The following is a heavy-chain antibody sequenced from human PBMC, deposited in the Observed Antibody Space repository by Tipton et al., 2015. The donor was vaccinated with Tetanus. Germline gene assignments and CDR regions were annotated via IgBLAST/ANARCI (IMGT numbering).Heavy chain of an antibody. D-gene: IGHD6-19*01. Sequence: SLRLSCAASGFTLRSYSMNWVRQAPGKGLEWVSSIYSGSTTYYRDSVRGRFTISRDSSKNSFHLQLNNLRDEDTAIYFCARAPFDFSDYFDLWGQGTPVTVSS. CDR3: ARAPFDFSDYFDL. V-gene: IGHV3-53*01. J-gene: IGHJ4*02. CDR2: IYSGSTT. CDR1: GFTLRSYS.